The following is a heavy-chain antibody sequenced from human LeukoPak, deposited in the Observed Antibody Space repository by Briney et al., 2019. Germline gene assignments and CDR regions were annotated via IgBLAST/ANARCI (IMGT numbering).Heavy chain of an antibody. CDR1: GGSISSGGYY. CDR2: IYYSGST. D-gene: IGHD4-17*01. Sequence: NPSETLSLTCTVSGGSISSGGYYWSWIRQPPGKGLEWIGYIYYSGSTYYNPSLKSRVTISVDTSKNQFSLKLTSVTAADTAVYYCARGIDYGSEYFQHWGQGTLVTVSS. J-gene: IGHJ1*01. CDR3: ARGIDYGSEYFQH. V-gene: IGHV4-31*03.